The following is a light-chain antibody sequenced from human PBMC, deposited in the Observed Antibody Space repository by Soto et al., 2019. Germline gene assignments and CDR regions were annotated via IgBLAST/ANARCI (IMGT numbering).Light chain of an antibody. Sequence: QSVLTQPPSVSAAPGQKVTISFSGSSSNIGDNYVSWYQQLPGTAPKLLIYDNNKRPSGIPDRFSGSKSGTSATLGITGLLTGDEADYYCGTWDYSLSAYVFGTGTKVTV. V-gene: IGLV1-51*01. J-gene: IGLJ1*01. CDR2: DNN. CDR1: SSNIGDNY. CDR3: GTWDYSLSAYV.